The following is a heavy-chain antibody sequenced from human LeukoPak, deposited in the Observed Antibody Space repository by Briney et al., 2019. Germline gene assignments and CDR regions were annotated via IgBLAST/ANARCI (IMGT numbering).Heavy chain of an antibody. J-gene: IGHJ6*03. D-gene: IGHD2-2*01. CDR2: IIPIFGTA. CDR3: ARAPIVVPAAAAAGTLPYYYYCYYMDV. Sequence: ASVKVSCKASGGTFSSYAISWVRQAPGQGLEWMGGIIPIFGTANYAQKFQGRVTITADESTSTADMELSRLRSEDPAVYYCARAPIVVPAAAAAGTLPYYYYCYYMDVWGKGTTVTVSS. V-gene: IGHV1-69*01. CDR1: GGTFSSYA.